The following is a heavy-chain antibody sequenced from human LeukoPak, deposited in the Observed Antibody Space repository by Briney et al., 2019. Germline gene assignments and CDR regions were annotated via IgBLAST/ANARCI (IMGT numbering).Heavy chain of an antibody. D-gene: IGHD3-10*01. J-gene: IGHJ6*03. CDR1: GGSISSSSYY. Sequence: SETLSLTCTVSGGSISSSSYYWGWIRQPPGEGLEWIGSIYYSGSTYYNPSLKSRVTISVDTSKNQFSLKLSSVTAADTAVYYCARDRATMVRGVDYYYYMDVWGKGTTVTVSS. CDR2: IYYSGST. CDR3: ARDRATMVRGVDYYYYMDV. V-gene: IGHV4-39*07.